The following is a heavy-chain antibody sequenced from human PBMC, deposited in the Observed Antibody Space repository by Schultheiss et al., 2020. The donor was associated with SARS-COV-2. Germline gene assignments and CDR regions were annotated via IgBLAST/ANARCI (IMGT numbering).Heavy chain of an antibody. CDR3: ARGAVVVPAATSPLYGMDV. CDR2: ISGSGGST. CDR1: GFTVSSNY. J-gene: IGHJ6*02. Sequence: GGSLRLSCAASGFTVSSNYMSWVRQAPGKGLEWVSAISGSGGSTYYADSVKGRFTISRDNSKNTLYLQMNSLRAEDTAVYYCARGAVVVPAATSPLYGMDVWGQGTTVTVSS. D-gene: IGHD2-2*01. V-gene: IGHV3-23*01.